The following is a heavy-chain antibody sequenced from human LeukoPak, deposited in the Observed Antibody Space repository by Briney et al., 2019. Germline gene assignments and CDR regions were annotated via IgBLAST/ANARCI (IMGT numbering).Heavy chain of an antibody. CDR1: GYTLTELS. CDR2: FDPEDGET. Sequence: ASVKVSCKVSGYTLTELSMHWVRQAPGKGLEWMGGFDPEDGETIYAQEFQGRVTMTEDTSTDTAYMELSSLRSEDTAVYYCATERAYCGGDCYLVGAFDIWGQGTMVTVSS. CDR3: ATERAYCGGDCYLVGAFDI. J-gene: IGHJ3*02. V-gene: IGHV1-24*01. D-gene: IGHD2-21*01.